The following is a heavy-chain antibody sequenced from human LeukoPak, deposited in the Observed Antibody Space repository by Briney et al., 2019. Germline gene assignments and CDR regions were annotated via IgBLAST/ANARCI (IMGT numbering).Heavy chain of an antibody. D-gene: IGHD3-10*01. CDR3: ARDMVSFRFGDDAFDI. CDR2: INWNGGST. Sequence: GGFLRLSCAASGFTFDDYGMSWVRQAPGKGLEWVSGINWNGGSTSYADSVKGRFTISRDNAKNSLYLQMNSLRAEDTALYYCARDMVSFRFGDDAFDIWGQGTMVTVSS. J-gene: IGHJ3*02. V-gene: IGHV3-20*04. CDR1: GFTFDDYG.